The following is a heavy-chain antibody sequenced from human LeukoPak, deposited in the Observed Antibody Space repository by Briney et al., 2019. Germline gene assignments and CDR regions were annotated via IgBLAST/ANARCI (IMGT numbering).Heavy chain of an antibody. V-gene: IGHV3-23*01. Sequence: GGSLRLSCAAFTAFAMSWVRQAPGRGLEWVSVISDRGDKTHYADSVRGRFTISRDNSKKTVSLQMNGLRVDDTAVYFCAKVFYPSFFDFSGQGILVTVPP. CDR3: AKVFYPSFFDF. CDR1: TAFA. J-gene: IGHJ4*02. CDR2: ISDRGDKT. D-gene: IGHD2/OR15-2a*01.